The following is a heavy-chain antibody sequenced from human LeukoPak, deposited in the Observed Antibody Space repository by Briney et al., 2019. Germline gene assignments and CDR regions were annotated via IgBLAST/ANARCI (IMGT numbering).Heavy chain of an antibody. Sequence: PGGSLRLSCAVSGLPLRRYAMRWVRQPPGKGRECVSDKRGSGASKYYADSVKGRFTISRDNSKNTLCLQMISLRAEDTAVYYCAKRESYDFGSGSFPFDYWGQGTLVTVSS. CDR3: AKRESYDFGSGSFPFDY. V-gene: IGHV3-23*01. CDR1: GLPLRRYA. CDR2: KRGSGASK. D-gene: IGHD3-3*01. J-gene: IGHJ4*02.